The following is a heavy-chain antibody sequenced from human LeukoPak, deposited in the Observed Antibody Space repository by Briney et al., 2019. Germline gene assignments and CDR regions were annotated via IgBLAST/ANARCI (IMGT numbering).Heavy chain of an antibody. CDR3: ATLAGSGWLRYDYDY. D-gene: IGHD5-12*01. CDR2: IYYSGST. CDR1: GGSISSYY. Sequence: PSETLSLTCTVSGGSISSYYWSWIRQPPGKGLEWIGYIYYSGSTNYNLSLKSRVTISVDTSKNQFSLKLSSVTAADTAVYYCATLAGSGWLRYDYDYWGQGTLVTVSS. J-gene: IGHJ4*02. V-gene: IGHV4-59*08.